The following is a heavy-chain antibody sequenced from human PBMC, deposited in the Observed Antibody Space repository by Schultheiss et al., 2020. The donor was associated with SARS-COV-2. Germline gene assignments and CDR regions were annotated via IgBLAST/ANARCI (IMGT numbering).Heavy chain of an antibody. V-gene: IGHV4-61*01. J-gene: IGHJ6*02. Sequence: SETLSLTCTVSGGSVSSGSYYWSWIRQPPGKGLEWIGYIYYSGSTYYNPSLKSRVTISVDTSKNQFSLKLSSVTAADTAVYYCARVPGRVPSYYYGMDVWGQGTTVTVSS. D-gene: IGHD1-1*01. CDR2: IYYSGST. CDR3: ARVPGRVPSYYYGMDV. CDR1: GGSVSSGSYY.